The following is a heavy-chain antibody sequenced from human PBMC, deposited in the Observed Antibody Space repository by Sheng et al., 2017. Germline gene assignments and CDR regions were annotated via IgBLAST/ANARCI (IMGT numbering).Heavy chain of an antibody. D-gene: IGHD4-17*01. J-gene: IGHJ4*01. Sequence: QVQLVESGGGVVQPGRSLRLSCAASGFTFSSYGMHWVRQAPGKGLEWVAVISYDGSNKYYADSVKGRFTISRDNSKNTLYLQMNSLRAEDTAVYYCAKLLSAGDMTTVTHGDYWG. CDR2: ISYDGSNK. V-gene: IGHV3-30*18. CDR1: GFTFSSYG. CDR3: AKLLSAGDMTTVTHGDY.